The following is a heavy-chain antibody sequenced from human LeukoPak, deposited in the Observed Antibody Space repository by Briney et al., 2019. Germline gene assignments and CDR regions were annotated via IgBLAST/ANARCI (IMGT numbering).Heavy chain of an antibody. CDR1: GFTFRSYS. V-gene: IGHV3-21*01. D-gene: IGHD3-3*01. CDR2: ISSSSTYI. CDR3: ARPHPRTVFGVFSYYYGMDV. Sequence: GGSLRLSCAASGFTFRSYSMNWVRQAPGKGLEWVSSISSSSTYIYYADSVKGRFIISKDNAKNSLYLQMNSLRAEDTAVYYCARPHPRTVFGVFSYYYGMDVWGQGTTVTVSS. J-gene: IGHJ6*02.